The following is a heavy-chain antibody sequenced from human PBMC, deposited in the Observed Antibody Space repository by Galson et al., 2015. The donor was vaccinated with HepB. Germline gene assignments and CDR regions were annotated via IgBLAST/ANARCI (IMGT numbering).Heavy chain of an antibody. Sequence: GLEWIGYIYYSGSTNYNPSLKSRVTISVDTSKNQFSLKLSSVTAADTAVYYCARGALKQDYWGQGTLVTVSS. J-gene: IGHJ4*02. CDR3: ARGALKQDY. CDR2: IYYSGST. V-gene: IGHV4-59*01.